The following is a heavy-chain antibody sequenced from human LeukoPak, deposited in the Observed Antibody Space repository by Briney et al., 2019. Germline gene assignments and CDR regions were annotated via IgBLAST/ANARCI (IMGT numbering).Heavy chain of an antibody. D-gene: IGHD1-1*01. Sequence: ASVKVSCKASRYTFTSYYMHWVRQAPGQGLEWMGIINPSGGSTSYAQKFQGRVTMTRDTSTSTVYMELSSLRSEDTAVYYCAGSSGGTAFDIWGQGTMVTVSS. V-gene: IGHV1-46*01. CDR2: INPSGGST. J-gene: IGHJ3*02. CDR1: RYTFTSYY. CDR3: AGSSGGTAFDI.